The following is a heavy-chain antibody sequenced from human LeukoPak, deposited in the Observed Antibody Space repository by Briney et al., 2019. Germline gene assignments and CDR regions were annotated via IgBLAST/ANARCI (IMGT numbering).Heavy chain of an antibody. CDR1: AYTFTSYG. D-gene: IGHD2-2*02. J-gene: IGHJ4*02. CDR2: ISPYNGNT. V-gene: IGHV1-18*01. CDR3: ARALRYTNSPSSFDY. Sequence: ASVKVSCTASAYTFTSYGITWVRQAPGQGLEWMGWISPYNGNTHYAQILQDRVTMTTDTSTKTAYMELRSLTSDDTAVYYCARALRYTNSPSSFDYWGKGTLVTVSS.